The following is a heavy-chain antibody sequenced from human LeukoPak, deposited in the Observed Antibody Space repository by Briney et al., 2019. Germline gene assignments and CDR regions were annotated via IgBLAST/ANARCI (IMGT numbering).Heavy chain of an antibody. CDR1: GYIFSSYW. CDR2: IDTDGTIT. Sequence: GGSLRLSCSASGYIFSSYWMHWVRQAPGEGLVWVSRIDTDGTITSYADSVKGRFTISRDNAKNSLYLQMNSLRAEDTAVYYCASLERGYCSSTSCTFFDYWGQGTLVTVSS. D-gene: IGHD2-2*01. V-gene: IGHV3-74*01. CDR3: ASLERGYCSSTSCTFFDY. J-gene: IGHJ4*02.